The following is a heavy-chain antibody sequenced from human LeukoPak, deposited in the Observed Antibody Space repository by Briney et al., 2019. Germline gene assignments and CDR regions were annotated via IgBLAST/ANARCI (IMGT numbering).Heavy chain of an antibody. J-gene: IGHJ3*02. Sequence: PSETLSLTCAVYGGSFSGYYWSWIRQPAGKGLEWIGRIYTSGSTNYNPSLKSRVTISVDTSKNQFSLKLSSVTAADTAVYYCARDGTYYYDSSGPPTNFDIWGQGTMVTVSS. CDR2: IYTSGST. CDR1: GGSFSGYY. V-gene: IGHV4-4*07. D-gene: IGHD3-22*01. CDR3: ARDGTYYYDSSGPPTNFDI.